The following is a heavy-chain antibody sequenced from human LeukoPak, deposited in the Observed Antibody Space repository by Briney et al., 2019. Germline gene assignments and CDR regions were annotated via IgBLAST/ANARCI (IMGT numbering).Heavy chain of an antibody. J-gene: IGHJ4*02. V-gene: IGHV3-53*01. CDR3: IVGGNSVLDY. D-gene: IGHD4-23*01. CDR1: GFTVSSNY. CDR2: IYSGGST. Sequence: PGGSLRLSCAASGFTVSSNYMSWVRQAPGKGLEWVSVIYSGGSTFYADSVKGRFTLSRDNSKNTLFLQMNSLRAEDTAVYYCIVGGNSVLDYWGQGTLVTVSS.